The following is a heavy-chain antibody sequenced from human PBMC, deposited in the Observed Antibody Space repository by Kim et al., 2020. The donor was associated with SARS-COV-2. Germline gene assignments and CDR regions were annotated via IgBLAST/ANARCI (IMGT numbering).Heavy chain of an antibody. J-gene: IGHJ3*02. CDR1: GFTFSNAW. D-gene: IGHD5-12*01. Sequence: GGSLRLSCAASGFTFSNAWMSWVRQAPGKGLEWVGRIKSKTDGGTTDYAAHGKGRFTISRDDTKNTLYLQMNSLNTEDTAVCYCTADSPVDGPDAFDSWGQGTMVTVSS. CDR3: TADSPVDGPDAFDS. V-gene: IGHV3-15*01. CDR2: IKSKTDGGTT.